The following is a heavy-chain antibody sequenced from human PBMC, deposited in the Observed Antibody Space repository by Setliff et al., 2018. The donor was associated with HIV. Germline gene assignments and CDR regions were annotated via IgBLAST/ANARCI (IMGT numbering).Heavy chain of an antibody. Sequence: SETLSLTCTVSGGSISSSSYYWGWIRQPPGKGLEWIGSIYYSGSTYYNPSLKSRVTISVDTSKNQFSLNLSSVTVADTAVYYCARHISDFWSNYQTPFDYWGQRTLVTVSS. V-gene: IGHV4-39*01. CDR2: IYYSGST. J-gene: IGHJ4*02. CDR1: GGSISSSSYY. CDR3: ARHISDFWSNYQTPFDY. D-gene: IGHD3-3*01.